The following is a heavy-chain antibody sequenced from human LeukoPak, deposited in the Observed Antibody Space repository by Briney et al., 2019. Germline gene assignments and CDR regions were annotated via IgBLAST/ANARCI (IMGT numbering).Heavy chain of an antibody. CDR3: ARKNRGETGWGSYRSHFDY. J-gene: IGHJ4*02. CDR1: GGSDSSGGYY. V-gene: IGHV4-31*03. CDR2: IYYSGST. Sequence: SETLSLTCTVSGGSDSSGGYYWSWIRQHPGKGLEWIGYIYYSGSTYYNPSLKSRVTISVDTSNNQFSLKLNSVTAADTAVYFCARKNRGETGWGSYRSHFDYWGQGTLVTVSS. D-gene: IGHD3-16*02.